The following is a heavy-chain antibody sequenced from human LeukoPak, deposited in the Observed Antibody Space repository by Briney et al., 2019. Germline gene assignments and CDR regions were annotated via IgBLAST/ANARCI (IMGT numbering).Heavy chain of an antibody. CDR2: IYPGDSHT. CDR3: ARGYSSSSRGFDY. Sequence: GESLKISCKGSGYSFTSYWIAWVRQMPGKGLEWLGIIYPGDSHTRYSPSFQGQVTISADKSISTAYLHWSSLKASDTAIYYCARGYSSSSRGFDYWGQGTLVTVSS. J-gene: IGHJ4*02. CDR1: GYSFTSYW. D-gene: IGHD6-6*01. V-gene: IGHV5-51*01.